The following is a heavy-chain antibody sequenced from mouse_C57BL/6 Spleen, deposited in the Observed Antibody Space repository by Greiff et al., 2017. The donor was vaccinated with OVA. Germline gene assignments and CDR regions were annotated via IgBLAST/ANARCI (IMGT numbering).Heavy chain of an antibody. CDR1: GFTFSSYT. Sequence: EVMLVESGGGLVKPGGSLKLSCAASGFTFSSYTMSWVRQTPEKRLEWVATISGGGGNTYYTDSVKGRFTISRDNAKTTLYLQMSSLRSEDTALYYCARPEGNYGYFDYWGQGTTLTVSS. D-gene: IGHD2-1*01. J-gene: IGHJ2*01. CDR2: ISGGGGNT. CDR3: ARPEGNYGYFDY. V-gene: IGHV5-9*01.